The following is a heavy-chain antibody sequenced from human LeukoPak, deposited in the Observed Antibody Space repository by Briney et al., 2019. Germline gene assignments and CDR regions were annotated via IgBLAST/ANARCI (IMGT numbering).Heavy chain of an antibody. CDR1: GGSISSYY. Sequence: SETLSLTCTVSGGSISSYYWSWIRQPAGKGLEWIGRIYTSGSTNYNPSLKSRVTMTVDTSKNQFSLKLSSVTAADTAVYYCAGDPDFLTGYGMDVWGQGTTVTVSS. V-gene: IGHV4-4*07. CDR2: IYTSGST. J-gene: IGHJ6*02. D-gene: IGHD7-27*01. CDR3: AGDPDFLTGYGMDV.